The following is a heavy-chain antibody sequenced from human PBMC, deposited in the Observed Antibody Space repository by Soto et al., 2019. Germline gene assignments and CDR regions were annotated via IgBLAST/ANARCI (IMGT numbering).Heavy chain of an antibody. Sequence: QTGGSLRLSCAASGFTFSSYSMNWVRQAPGKGLEWVSYISSSSSTIYYADSVKGRFTISRDNAKNSLYLQMNSLRDEDTAVYYCARDRNTAMEPHDAFDIWGQGTMVTVSS. CDR3: ARDRNTAMEPHDAFDI. D-gene: IGHD5-18*01. J-gene: IGHJ3*02. CDR1: GFTFSSYS. V-gene: IGHV3-48*02. CDR2: ISSSSSTI.